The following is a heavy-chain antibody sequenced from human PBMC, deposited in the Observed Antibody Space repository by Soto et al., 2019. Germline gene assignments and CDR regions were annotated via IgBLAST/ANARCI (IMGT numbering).Heavy chain of an antibody. J-gene: IGHJ4*02. CDR1: GFSLSTSGVG. CDR3: AHRREREGTTGTTYFDY. D-gene: IGHD1-1*01. V-gene: IGHV2-5*02. CDR2: IYWDDDK. Sequence: QITLKESGPTLVKPTQTLTLTCTFSGFSLSTSGVGVGWIRQPPGKALEWLALIYWDDDKRYSPSLKSRLTITKDTSKNQVVLTMINMDPVDTATYYCAHRREREGTTGTTYFDYWGQGTLVTVSS.